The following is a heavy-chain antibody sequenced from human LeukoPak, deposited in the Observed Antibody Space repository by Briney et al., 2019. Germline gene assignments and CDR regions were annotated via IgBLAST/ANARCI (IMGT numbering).Heavy chain of an antibody. Sequence: GGSLRLPCAASGFSFISYWMNWVRQTPGKGLEWVANIKQDGSEKYYVDSVKGRFTISRDNAKKSLYLQMNSLRAEDTAVYYCARVELRFLEWLPFDYWGQGTLVTVSS. CDR2: IKQDGSEK. J-gene: IGHJ4*02. CDR1: GFSFISYW. CDR3: ARVELRFLEWLPFDY. D-gene: IGHD3-3*01. V-gene: IGHV3-7*01.